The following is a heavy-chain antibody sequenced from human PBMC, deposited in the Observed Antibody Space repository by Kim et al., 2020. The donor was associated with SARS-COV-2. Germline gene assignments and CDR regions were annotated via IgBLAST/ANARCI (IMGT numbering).Heavy chain of an antibody. J-gene: IGHJ6*02. CDR1: GFTVSSNY. CDR2: IYSGGST. V-gene: IGHV3-53*01. Sequence: GGSLRLSCAASGFTVSSNYMSWVRQAPGKGLEWVSVIYSGGSTYYAHSVKGRFTISRDNSKNPLYLQMNSLRAEDTAVYYCARDFGLYYYYGMDVWGQGNTVTVSS. D-gene: IGHD3-3*01. CDR3: ARDFGLYYYYGMDV.